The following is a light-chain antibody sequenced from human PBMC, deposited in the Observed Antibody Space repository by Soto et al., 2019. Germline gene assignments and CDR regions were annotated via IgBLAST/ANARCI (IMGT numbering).Light chain of an antibody. V-gene: IGKV3-20*01. CDR2: GAS. Sequence: ELVLTQSPGTLSLSPGERATLSCRAGQSVSRSYLAWYQRNPGQAPRLLIYGASRRATGIPDRFSGSGSGTDFTLTSSRLEPEELAVYYCQQYCSSPRTFGQGTKVEIK. CDR3: QQYCSSPRT. J-gene: IGKJ1*01. CDR1: QSVSRSY.